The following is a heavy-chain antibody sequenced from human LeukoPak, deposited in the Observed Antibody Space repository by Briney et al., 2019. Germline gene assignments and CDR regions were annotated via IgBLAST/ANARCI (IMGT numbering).Heavy chain of an antibody. CDR3: AKEGAQYSSSWLDY. CDR2: ISGSGGST. V-gene: IGHV3-23*01. J-gene: IGHJ4*02. CDR1: GFTFSSYA. D-gene: IGHD6-13*01. Sequence: GGSLRLSXAASGFTFSSYAMSWVRQAPGKGLEWVSAISGSGGSTYYADSVKGRFTISRDNSKNTLYLQMNSLRAEDTAVYYCAKEGAQYSSSWLDYWGQGTLVTVSS.